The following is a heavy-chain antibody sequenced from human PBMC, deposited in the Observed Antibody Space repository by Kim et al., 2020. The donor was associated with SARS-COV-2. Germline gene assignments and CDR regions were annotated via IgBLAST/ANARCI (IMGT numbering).Heavy chain of an antibody. V-gene: IGHV3-23*01. CDR3: MKGGWGWIWDH. J-gene: IGHJ4*02. CDR2: IDGSGGTT. D-gene: IGHD2-2*03. Sequence: GGSLRLSCTTSGFTFIGYGMRWVRQAPGQGLEWVSSIDGSGGTTYYIDSVKGRFTISRDDAKNTLYLQMRAMRADDTATYYCMKGGWGWIWDHWGQGTLVTVAS. CDR1: GFTFIGYG.